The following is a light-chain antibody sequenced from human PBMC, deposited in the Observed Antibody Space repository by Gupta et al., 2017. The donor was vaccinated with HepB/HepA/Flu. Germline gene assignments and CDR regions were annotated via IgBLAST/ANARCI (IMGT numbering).Light chain of an antibody. J-gene: IGKJ3*01. Sequence: GEMTQSQLSVTVTLGQRACISCRSSPSLAYSAGNTYLNWFQQRPGQSPRRLIYKVSNRDSGVPARFSGSGSGTDFTLKISRVEAEDVGVYYCMQRTHWLLTFGPGTKVDIK. CDR1: PSLAYSAGNTY. CDR3: MQRTHWLLT. CDR2: KVS. V-gene: IGKV2-30*01.